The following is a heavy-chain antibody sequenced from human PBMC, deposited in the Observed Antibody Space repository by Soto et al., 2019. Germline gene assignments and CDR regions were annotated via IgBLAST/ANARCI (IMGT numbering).Heavy chain of an antibody. CDR2: INIGSGNT. J-gene: IGHJ6*02. V-gene: IGHV1-3*05. CDR1: GYDFSSYA. CDR3: ARDGCDCGCRLIYYYYIGRDV. Sequence: QVKLVQSGAEEKQPGASVRLSCKASGYDFSSYAMHWVRQAPGQRLEWMGWINIGSGNTEYSQNFQDRITITRDTSSSTVYMELNRLKSEDPAVYYCARDGCDCGCRLIYYYYIGRDVWGQGTMVTVSS. D-gene: IGHD6-19*01.